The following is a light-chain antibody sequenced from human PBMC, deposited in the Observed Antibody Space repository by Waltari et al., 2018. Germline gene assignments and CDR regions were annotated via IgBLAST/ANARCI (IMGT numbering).Light chain of an antibody. J-gene: IGLJ2*01. CDR3: SVKRGSNTVV. V-gene: IGLV2-14*03. Sequence: QSALTQPASVSGSQGQSITISCTGASSDFYNYVCWYQHHPGKAPKLMIYDVSNRPSGVSNRFSGSNSGSTASLTISGLQAEDEADYYCSVKRGSNTVVFGGGTKLTVL. CDR2: DVS. CDR1: SSDFYNY.